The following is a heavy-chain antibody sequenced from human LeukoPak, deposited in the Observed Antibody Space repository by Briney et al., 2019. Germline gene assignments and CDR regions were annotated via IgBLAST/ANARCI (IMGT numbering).Heavy chain of an antibody. V-gene: IGHV3-74*01. D-gene: IGHD3-22*01. CDR3: TGGYLMDV. CDR2: INTDGGNT. J-gene: IGHJ6*02. Sequence: GGSLRLSCAASGFTFSSYWMHWVRQAPGKGLVWVSRINTDGGNTNYADSVKGRFTISRDNAKNALYLQMNSLRAEDTAVYYCTGGYLMDVWGQGTTVTVSS. CDR1: GFTFSSYW.